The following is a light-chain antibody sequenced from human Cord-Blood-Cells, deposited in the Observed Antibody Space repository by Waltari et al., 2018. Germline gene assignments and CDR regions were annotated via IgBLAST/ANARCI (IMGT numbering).Light chain of an antibody. J-gene: IGKJ2*01. Sequence: IVLTQSTGTLSLSPGDRATLSCRASQSVSSSYLAWYQQTPGQAPRLLIYGASSRATGIPDRFSGSGSGTDFTLTISRLEPEDFAVYYCQQYGSSPYTFGQGTKLEIK. V-gene: IGKV3-20*01. CDR2: GAS. CDR1: QSVSSSY. CDR3: QQYGSSPYT.